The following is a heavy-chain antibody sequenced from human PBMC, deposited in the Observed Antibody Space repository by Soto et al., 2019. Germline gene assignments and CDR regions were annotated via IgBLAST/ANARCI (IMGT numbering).Heavy chain of an antibody. V-gene: IGHV1-69*02. CDR3: ARVPPRSGYDYYHYGMDV. Sequence: QVQLVQSGAEVKKPGSSVKVSCKASGGTFSSYTISWVRQAPGQGLEWMGRIIPILGIANYAQTFQCRVTTNADXXTXTXYMELRRRRSEDTAVYYGARVPPRSGYDYYHYGMDVWGQGTTVTVSS. CDR1: GGTFSSYT. D-gene: IGHD5-12*01. J-gene: IGHJ6*02. CDR2: IIPILGIA.